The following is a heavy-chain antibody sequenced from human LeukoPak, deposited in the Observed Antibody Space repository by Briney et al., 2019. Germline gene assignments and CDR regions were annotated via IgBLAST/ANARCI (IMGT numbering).Heavy chain of an antibody. Sequence: PGGSLRLSCAASGFTFKNYWMHWVRQAPGKGLVWVSRINTDGSSTTFADPVKGRFTISRDNAKNTLYLQMNSLRAEDTAVYYCAKPYGSGYYFFDNWGQGTLVTVSS. D-gene: IGHD6-19*01. CDR2: INTDGSST. CDR3: AKPYGSGYYFFDN. J-gene: IGHJ4*02. CDR1: GFTFKNYW. V-gene: IGHV3-74*01.